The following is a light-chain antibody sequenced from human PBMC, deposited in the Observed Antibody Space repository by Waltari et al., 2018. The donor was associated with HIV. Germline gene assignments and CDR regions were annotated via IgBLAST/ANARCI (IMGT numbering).Light chain of an antibody. J-gene: IGKJ4*01. CDR2: DAS. CDR3: QQRSNWLT. V-gene: IGKV3-11*01. Sequence: EIVLTQSPATLSLSPGERATLSCRASQSVSSYVAGYQQKPGQAPRLLIYDASNRATGIPARFRGSGSGTDFTLTISSLEPEDFAVYYCQQRSNWLTFGGGTKVEIK. CDR1: QSVSSY.